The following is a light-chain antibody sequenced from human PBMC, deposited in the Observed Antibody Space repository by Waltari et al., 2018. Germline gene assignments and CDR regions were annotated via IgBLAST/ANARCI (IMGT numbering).Light chain of an antibody. CDR3: QQYDGSVLT. Sequence: VVLTQSPDTLSLYPGQRATLSCRASQSVSSISLVWLTQKPGQSPRLVIYGTSNRATGFPDRFSGSGSGTDFTLTISRLEPEDFAMYYCQQYDGSVLTFGGGTKVGL. V-gene: IGKV3-20*01. CDR2: GTS. CDR1: QSVSSIS. J-gene: IGKJ4*01.